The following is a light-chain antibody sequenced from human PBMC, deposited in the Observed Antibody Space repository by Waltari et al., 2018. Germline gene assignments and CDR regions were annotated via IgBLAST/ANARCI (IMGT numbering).Light chain of an antibody. CDR2: EVS. J-gene: IGLJ1*01. CDR3: SSYAGSNMRV. V-gene: IGLV2-8*01. Sequence: QSALTHPPSASGSPGQSVPLSSTAPSSDVGGYTFVSWDKQNPGKAPIVMIYEVSKRPSGVPDRFAGSKAGNTAALTGSGLQADDEADYYCSSYAGSNMRVFGTGTKVTVL. CDR1: SSDVGGYTF.